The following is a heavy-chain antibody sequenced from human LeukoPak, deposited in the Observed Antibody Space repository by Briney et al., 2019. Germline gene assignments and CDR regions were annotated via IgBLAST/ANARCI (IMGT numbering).Heavy chain of an antibody. CDR3: AREGSGQSFDY. D-gene: IGHD6-25*01. Sequence: SETLSLTCTVSGGSISSYYWSWIRQPPGKGLEWIGYIYYSGSTNYNPSLKSRVTISVDTSKNQFSLKLSSVTAADTAVYYCAREGSGQSFDYWGQGTLVTVSS. V-gene: IGHV4-59*01. CDR1: GGSISSYY. J-gene: IGHJ4*02. CDR2: IYYSGST.